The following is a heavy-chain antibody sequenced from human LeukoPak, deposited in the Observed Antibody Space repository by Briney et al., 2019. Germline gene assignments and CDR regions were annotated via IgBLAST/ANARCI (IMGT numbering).Heavy chain of an antibody. J-gene: IGHJ4*02. Sequence: GGSLRLSCAASGFTFSSYSMHWVRQAPGKGLEWVAVISYDGSNKYYADSVKGRFTISRDNSKNTLYLQMNSLRAEDTAVYYCAREGMVVAPRYSSYFDYWGQGTLVTVSS. CDR2: ISYDGSNK. V-gene: IGHV3-30*05. D-gene: IGHD2-15*01. CDR1: GFTFSSYS. CDR3: AREGMVVAPRYSSYFDY.